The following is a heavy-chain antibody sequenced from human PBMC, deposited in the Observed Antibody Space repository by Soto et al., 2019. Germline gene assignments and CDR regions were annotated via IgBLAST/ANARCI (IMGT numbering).Heavy chain of an antibody. CDR2: VSTYNGNT. J-gene: IGHJ6*02. V-gene: IGHV1-18*01. Sequence: QVQLVQSGAEVKKPGASVKVSCKTSGYIFTSYGIGWVRQAPGQGLEWMGWVSTYNGNTDYVQKIQGRVTMTTDTSTTTVYMELMNLRSDDTAVYYCARGMGDSSGSMDVWGQGTMVTVSS. CDR3: ARGMGDSSGSMDV. CDR1: GYIFTSYG. D-gene: IGHD3-22*01.